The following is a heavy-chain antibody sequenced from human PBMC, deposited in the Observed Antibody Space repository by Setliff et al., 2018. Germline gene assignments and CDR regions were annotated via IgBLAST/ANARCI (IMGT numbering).Heavy chain of an antibody. V-gene: IGHV4-39*01. CDR1: GASINSSTFF. CDR3: ARRPYQHYDSSGYSVNYYMDV. CDR2: IYYSGTT. J-gene: IGHJ6*03. D-gene: IGHD3-22*01. Sequence: SETLSLTCIVSGASINSSTFFWGWIRQPPGKGLEWIGSIYYSGTTYYSPSVRSRVTISVDTSKNQFSLKLSSVTAADTAVYFCARRPYQHYDSSGYSVNYYMDVWGKGTTVTVSS.